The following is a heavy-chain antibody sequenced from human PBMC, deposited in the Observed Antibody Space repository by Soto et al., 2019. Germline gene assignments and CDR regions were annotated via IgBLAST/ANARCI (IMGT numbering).Heavy chain of an antibody. J-gene: IGHJ6*02. Sequence: TLSLTCTVSGGSISSYYWSWIRQPPGKGLEWIGYIYYSGSTNYNPSLKSRVTISVDTSKNQFSLKLSSVTAADTAVYYCARDTAAAERDGMDVWGQGTTVTVSS. CDR3: ARDTAAAERDGMDV. D-gene: IGHD6-13*01. CDR2: IYYSGST. CDR1: GGSISSYY. V-gene: IGHV4-59*01.